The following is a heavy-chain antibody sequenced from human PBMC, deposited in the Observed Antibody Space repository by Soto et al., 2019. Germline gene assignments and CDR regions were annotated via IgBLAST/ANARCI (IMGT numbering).Heavy chain of an antibody. J-gene: IGHJ5*02. V-gene: IGHV4-4*02. D-gene: IGHD2-2*02. CDR3: ARVDVVVPAVILGGSWFDP. CDR2: AYHSGST. CDR1: GGFTSTNNW. Sequence: SLTCAVSGGFTSTNNWWSWVRQPPGKGLEWIGDAYHSGSTEYNPSLKSRVSISVDKSKNQISLKLTSATAADTAVYYCARVDVVVPAVILGGSWFDPWGQGTLVTVSS.